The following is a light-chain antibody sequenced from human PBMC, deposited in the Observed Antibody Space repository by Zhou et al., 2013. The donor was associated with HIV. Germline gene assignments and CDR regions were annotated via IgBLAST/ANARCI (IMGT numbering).Light chain of an antibody. V-gene: IGLV1-40*01. J-gene: IGLJ1*01. Sequence: QSVLTQPPSVSGAPGQRVTISCTGSSSNIGAGYDVHWYQQLPGTAPKLLIYGNSNRPSGVSDRFSGSKSGSTASLTISGLQAEDEADYFCSSYTASSTLVFGTGTKVTVL. CDR2: GNS. CDR1: SSNIGAGYD. CDR3: SSYTASSTLV.